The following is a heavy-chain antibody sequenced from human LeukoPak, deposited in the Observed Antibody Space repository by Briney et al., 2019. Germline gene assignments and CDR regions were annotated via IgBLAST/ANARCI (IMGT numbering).Heavy chain of an antibody. J-gene: IGHJ6*03. CDR3: AKDQSVAGTPYYYYYYMDV. CDR1: GFTFSSYS. V-gene: IGHV3-21*01. Sequence: GGSLRLSCAASGFTFSSYSMIWVRQAPGKGLEWVSYISISSSSMYYADSMKGRFTISRDNSKNTLYLQMNSLRAEDTAVYYCAKDQSVAGTPYYYYYYMDVWGKGTTVTISS. D-gene: IGHD6-19*01. CDR2: ISISSSSM.